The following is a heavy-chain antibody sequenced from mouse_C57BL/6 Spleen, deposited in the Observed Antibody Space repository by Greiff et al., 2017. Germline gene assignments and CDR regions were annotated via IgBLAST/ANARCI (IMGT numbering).Heavy chain of an antibody. CDR3: RGRAFDGYYLYFDV. V-gene: IGHV1-15*01. CDR2: IDPETGGT. J-gene: IGHJ1*03. Sequence: QVQLQQSGAELVRPGASVTLSCKASGYTFTDYEMHWVKQTPVHGLEWIGAIDPETGGTAYNQKFKGKAILTADKSSSTAYMELRSLTSEDSAVYYCRGRAFDGYYLYFDVWGTGTTVTVSS. D-gene: IGHD2-3*01. CDR1: GYTFTDYE.